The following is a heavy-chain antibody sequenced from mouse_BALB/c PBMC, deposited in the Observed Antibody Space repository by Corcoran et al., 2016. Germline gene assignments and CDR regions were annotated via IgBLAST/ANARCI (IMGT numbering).Heavy chain of an antibody. CDR1: GYSFTGYT. CDR2: INPYNGGT. CDR3: ASSAGYYAMDY. V-gene: IGHV1-18*01. J-gene: IGHJ4*01. D-gene: IGHD1-2*01. Sequence: EVQLQQSGPELVKPGSSMKISCKASGYSFTGYTMNWVKKSHGKNLEWLGLINPYNGGTSYNQKFKGKATLTVDKSSSTAYMELLSLTSEDSAVYYRASSAGYYAMDYWGQGTSVTVSS.